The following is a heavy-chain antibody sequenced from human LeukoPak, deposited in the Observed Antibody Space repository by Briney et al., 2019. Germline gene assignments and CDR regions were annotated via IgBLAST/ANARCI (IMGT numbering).Heavy chain of an antibody. CDR2: IRSDGRNK. V-gene: IGHV3-30*02. CDR1: GFTFSSYGMQFSNYG. Sequence: PGGSLRLSCAASGFTFSSYGMQFSNYGMHWVRQAPGKGLEWVAFIRSDGRNKYYSDSVKGRFTISRDNSKNTLYLQMNSLRAEDTAVYYCAKLKINYYYMDVWGKGTTVIVSS. D-gene: IGHD3-16*01. J-gene: IGHJ6*03. CDR3: AKLKINYYYMDV.